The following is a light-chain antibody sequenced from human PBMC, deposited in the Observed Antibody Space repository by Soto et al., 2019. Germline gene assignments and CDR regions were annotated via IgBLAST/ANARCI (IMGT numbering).Light chain of an antibody. CDR2: EVA. CDR3: SSYTSSSTLYV. CDR1: KNDIGVYDF. V-gene: IGLV2-8*01. Sequence: QSVLTQPPSASGSPGQSVTISCTGTKNDIGVYDFVSWYQHHPGKAPRLIIYEVAQRPSGVPDRFSGSKSGNTASLTVSGLQAADEADYYCSSYTSSSTLYVFGTGTKVTVL. J-gene: IGLJ1*01.